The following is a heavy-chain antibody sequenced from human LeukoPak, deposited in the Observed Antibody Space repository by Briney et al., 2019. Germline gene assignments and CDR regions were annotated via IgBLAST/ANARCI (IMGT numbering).Heavy chain of an antibody. J-gene: IGHJ5*02. D-gene: IGHD3-10*01. V-gene: IGHV4-39*01. Sequence: SETLSLTCTVSGGSISSSSYYWGWIRQPPGKGLEWIGSIYYSGSTYYNPSLKSRVTISVDTSKNQFSLKLSSVTAADTAVYYCARVRYYGSGSLNWFDPWGQGTLVTVSS. CDR3: ARVRYYGSGSLNWFDP. CDR2: IYYSGST. CDR1: GGSISSSSYY.